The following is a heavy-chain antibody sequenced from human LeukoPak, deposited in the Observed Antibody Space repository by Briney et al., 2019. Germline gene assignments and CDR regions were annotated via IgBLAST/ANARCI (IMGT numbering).Heavy chain of an antibody. J-gene: IGHJ4*02. CDR2: ISWNSGSI. D-gene: IGHD6-19*01. Sequence: GGSLRLSCAASGFTFDDYAMHWVRQAPGKGLEWVSGISWNSGSIGYADSVKGRFTISRDNAKNSLYLQMNSLRAEDTAVYYCAREPGYSSGWYGGDYWGQGTLVTVSS. CDR3: AREPGYSSGWYGGDY. V-gene: IGHV3-9*01. CDR1: GFTFDDYA.